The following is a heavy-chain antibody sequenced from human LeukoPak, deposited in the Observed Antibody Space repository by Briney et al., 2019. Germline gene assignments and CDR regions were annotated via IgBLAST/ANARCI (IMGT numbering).Heavy chain of an antibody. V-gene: IGHV4-59*11. Sequence: PSETLSLTCTVSGGSISSHYWSWIRQPPGKGLEWIGYIYYSGSTNYNPSLKSRVTISVDTSKSQFSLKLSSVTAADTAVYYCARGSTYFDYWGQGTLVTVSS. CDR3: ARGSTYFDY. D-gene: IGHD2-2*01. CDR1: GGSISSHY. CDR2: IYYSGST. J-gene: IGHJ4*02.